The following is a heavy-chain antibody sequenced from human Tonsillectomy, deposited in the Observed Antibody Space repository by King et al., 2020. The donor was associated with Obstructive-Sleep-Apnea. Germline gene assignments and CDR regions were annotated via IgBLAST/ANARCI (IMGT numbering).Heavy chain of an antibody. Sequence: GQLVESGGGLVQPGGSLRLSCAASGFTFSSYWMSWVRQAPGKGLEWVANIKQDGSEKYYVDSVKGRFTISRDNAKNSLYLQMNSLRAEDTAVYYCARVDIVVVVAASLYGMDVWGQGTTVTVSS. CDR3: ARVDIVVVVAASLYGMDV. CDR1: GFTFSSYW. J-gene: IGHJ6*02. D-gene: IGHD2-15*01. V-gene: IGHV3-7*01. CDR2: IKQDGSEK.